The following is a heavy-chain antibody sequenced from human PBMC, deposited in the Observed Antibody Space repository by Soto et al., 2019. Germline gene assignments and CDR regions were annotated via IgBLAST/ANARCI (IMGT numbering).Heavy chain of an antibody. J-gene: IGHJ4*02. CDR2: ISGSGGST. CDR1: GFTFSSYA. D-gene: IGHD3-9*01. Sequence: HPGGSLRLSCVASGFTFSSYAMSWVRQAPGKGLEWVSAISGSGGSTYYADSVKGRFTISRDNSKNTLYLQMNSLRAEDTAVYYCAKDQEPVLRYFDWLSSCFDYWGQGTLVTVSS. CDR3: AKDQEPVLRYFDWLSSCFDY. V-gene: IGHV3-23*01.